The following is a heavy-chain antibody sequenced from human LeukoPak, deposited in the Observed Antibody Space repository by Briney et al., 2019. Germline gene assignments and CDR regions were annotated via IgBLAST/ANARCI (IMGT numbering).Heavy chain of an antibody. D-gene: IGHD5-12*01. V-gene: IGHV4-59*08. Sequence: SETLSLTCTVSGGSISDYYWNWIRQPPGKGLEWIGYIYYSGSTNYNPSLKSRVTISVDTSKNQFSLKLSSVTAADTAVYYCARSPLTKYIVAPFDYWGQGTLVTVSS. J-gene: IGHJ4*02. CDR1: GGSISDYY. CDR3: ARSPLTKYIVAPFDY. CDR2: IYYSGST.